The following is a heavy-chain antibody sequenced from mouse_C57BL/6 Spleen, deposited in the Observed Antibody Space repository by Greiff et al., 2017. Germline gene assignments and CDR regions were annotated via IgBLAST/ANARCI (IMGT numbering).Heavy chain of an antibody. CDR1: GYTFTSYW. CDR2: IHPNSGST. D-gene: IGHD1-1*01. Sequence: QVQLQQSGAELVKPGASVKLSCKASGYTFTSYWMHWVKQRPGQGLEWIGMIHPNSGSTNYNEKFKSKATLTVDKSSSTAYMQLSSLTSEDSAVYYCARFTTVVDLDYWGQGTTLTVSS. V-gene: IGHV1-64*01. J-gene: IGHJ2*01. CDR3: ARFTTVVDLDY.